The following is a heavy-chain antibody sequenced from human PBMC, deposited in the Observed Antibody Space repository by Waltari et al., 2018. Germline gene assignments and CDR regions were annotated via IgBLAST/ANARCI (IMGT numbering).Heavy chain of an antibody. CDR1: GFTLRGYE. CDR2: SSSTGDTI. J-gene: IGHJ4*02. D-gene: IGHD6-13*01. Sequence: ELHLVESGGGLVQPGCSLRLPCAASGFTLRGYEMNWVRQAPGKGLEWISYSSSTGDTIYYADSVKGRFTISRDNAKNTLYLQMKRLRADDTALYYCARGIAADGGGGYWGQGILVTVSS. CDR3: ARGIAADGGGGY. V-gene: IGHV3-48*03.